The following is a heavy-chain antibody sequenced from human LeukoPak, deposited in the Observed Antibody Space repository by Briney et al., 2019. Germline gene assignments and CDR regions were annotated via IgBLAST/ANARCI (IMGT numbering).Heavy chain of an antibody. Sequence: PGGPLRLSCAASGFTFSSYAMRWVRQAPGKGLEWVSAIIGSGGSTYYADSVKGRFTISRDNSKNTLYMQMNSLRAEDTAVYYCAKVSGDYYDSSGYYLEAFDIWGQGTMVTVSS. CDR2: IIGSGGST. V-gene: IGHV3-23*01. J-gene: IGHJ3*02. CDR1: GFTFSSYA. CDR3: AKVSGDYYDSSGYYLEAFDI. D-gene: IGHD3-22*01.